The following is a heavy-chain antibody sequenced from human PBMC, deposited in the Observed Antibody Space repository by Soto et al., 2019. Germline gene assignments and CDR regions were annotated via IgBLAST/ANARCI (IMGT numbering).Heavy chain of an antibody. J-gene: IGHJ6*04. CDR2: IIPIFGTA. D-gene: IGHD1-26*01. Sequence: QVQLVQSGAEVKKPGSSVKVSCKASGGTFSSYAISWVRQAPGQGLEWMGGIIPIFGTANYAQKFQGRVTITADESTSTAYLELSSLRSEDTAVYYCASPYSGRDYYDYYGMDVWGKGTTVTVSS. CDR1: GGTFSSYA. V-gene: IGHV1-69*01. CDR3: ASPYSGRDYYDYYGMDV.